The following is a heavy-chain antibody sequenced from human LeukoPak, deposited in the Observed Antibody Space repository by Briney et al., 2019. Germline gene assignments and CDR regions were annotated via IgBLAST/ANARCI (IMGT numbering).Heavy chain of an antibody. CDR1: GYTFTSYD. D-gene: IGHD1/OR15-1a*01. CDR2: MNPNSGNT. Sequence: GASVKVSCKASGYTFTSYDINWVRQATGQGLEWMGWMNPNSGNTGYAQKFQGRVTTTRNTSISTAYMELSSLRSEDTAVYYCARGPYNWNNDYYYYMDVWGKGTTVTVSS. CDR3: ARGPYNWNNDYYYYMDV. V-gene: IGHV1-8*03. J-gene: IGHJ6*03.